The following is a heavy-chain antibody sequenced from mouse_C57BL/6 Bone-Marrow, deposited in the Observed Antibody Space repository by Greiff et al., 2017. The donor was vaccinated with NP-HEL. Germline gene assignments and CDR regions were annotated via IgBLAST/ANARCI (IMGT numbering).Heavy chain of an antibody. V-gene: IGHV1-26*01. CDR3: ARATYNDYDGAMDF. CDR1: GYTFTDYY. D-gene: IGHD2-4*01. J-gene: IGHJ4*01. Sequence: VQLQQSGPELVKPGASVKISCKASGYTFTDYYMNWVKQSHGKSLEWIGDINPNNGGNSYNQKFKGKATLTVDKSSSTAYMELRSLTSEDSAVYYGARATYNDYDGAMDFWGRGTSVTVSA. CDR2: INPNNGGN.